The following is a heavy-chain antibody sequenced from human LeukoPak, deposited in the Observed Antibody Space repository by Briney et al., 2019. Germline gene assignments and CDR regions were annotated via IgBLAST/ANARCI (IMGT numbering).Heavy chain of an antibody. D-gene: IGHD3-10*01. J-gene: IGHJ3*02. CDR3: ARKRGYYGSGSYLAFDI. Sequence: PETLSLTCAVSGYSISSDYYWGWIRQPPGKGLEWIGEINHSGSTNYNPSLKSRVTISVDTSKNQFSLKLSSVTAADTAVYYCARKRGYYGSGSYLAFDIWGQGTMVTVSS. V-gene: IGHV4-38-2*01. CDR2: INHSGST. CDR1: GYSISSDYY.